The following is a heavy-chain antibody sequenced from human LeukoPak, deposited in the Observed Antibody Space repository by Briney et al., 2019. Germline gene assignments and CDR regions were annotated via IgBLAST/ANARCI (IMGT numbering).Heavy chain of an antibody. V-gene: IGHV1-46*01. CDR1: GYTFTSYY. J-gene: IGHJ3*02. CDR3: ARGSFSMDAFDI. CDR2: INPSGGST. Sequence: RASVKVSCKASGYTFTSYYMHWVRQAPGQGLEWMGIINPSGGSTSYAQKFQGRVTMTRDTSISTAYMELSRLRSDDTAVYYCARGSFSMDAFDIWGQGTMVTVSS.